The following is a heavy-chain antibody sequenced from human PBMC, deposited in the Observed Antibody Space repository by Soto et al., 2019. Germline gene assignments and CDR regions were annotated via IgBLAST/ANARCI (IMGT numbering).Heavy chain of an antibody. D-gene: IGHD4-17*01. Sequence: EVQLLESGGGLVQPGGSLRLSCADSVFTFSSYAVSWVRQAPGKGLEWVSAISGSGGSTYYADSVKGRFTISRDNSKNTLYLQMNSLRAEDTAVYYCAKDRVTAVTPAGNGLFDYWGQGTLVTVSS. J-gene: IGHJ4*02. CDR1: VFTFSSYA. V-gene: IGHV3-23*01. CDR2: ISGSGGST. CDR3: AKDRVTAVTPAGNGLFDY.